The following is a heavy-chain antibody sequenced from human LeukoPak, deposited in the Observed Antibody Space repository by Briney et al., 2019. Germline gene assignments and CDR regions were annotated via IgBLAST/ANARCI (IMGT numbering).Heavy chain of an antibody. J-gene: IGHJ4*02. V-gene: IGHV3-15*01. Sequence: GGSLRLSCAASGFTFSNAWMSWVRQAPGKGLEWVGRIKGKTDGGTTDYAAPVKGRFTISRDDSKPTVYLQMNSLKTEDTAVYYCTTAGAWGGYDWTRYYFDYWGQGTLVTVSS. CDR2: IKGKTDGGTT. D-gene: IGHD5-12*01. CDR1: GFTFSNAW. CDR3: TTAGAWGGYDWTRYYFDY.